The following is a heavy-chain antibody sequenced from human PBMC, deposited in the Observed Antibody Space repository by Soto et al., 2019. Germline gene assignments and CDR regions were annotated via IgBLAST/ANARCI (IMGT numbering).Heavy chain of an antibody. CDR3: SRRAPEGFDP. CDR1: GGSISSYY. CDR2: IYYSGST. J-gene: IGHJ5*02. V-gene: IGHV4-59*08. Sequence: SETLSLTCTVSGGSISSYYWSWIRQPPGKGLEWIGYIYYSGSTYYNPSLKSRVAISVDTSKNQLSLQVSSVTAADTAVYYCSRRAPEGFDPWGQGTLVTVSS.